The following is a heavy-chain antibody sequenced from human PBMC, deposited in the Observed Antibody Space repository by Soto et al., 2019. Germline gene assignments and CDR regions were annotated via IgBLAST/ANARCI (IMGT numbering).Heavy chain of an antibody. J-gene: IGHJ6*02. V-gene: IGHV1-2*04. CDR1: GYTFTGYY. CDR3: ARDFYGDYSTDLGMDV. Sequence: ASVKVSCKASGYTFTGYYMHWVRQAPGQGLEWMGWINPNSGGTNYAQKFQGWVTMTRDTSISTAYMELSRLRSDDTAVYYCARDFYGDYSTDLGMDVWGQGTTVTVSS. CDR2: INPNSGGT. D-gene: IGHD4-17*01.